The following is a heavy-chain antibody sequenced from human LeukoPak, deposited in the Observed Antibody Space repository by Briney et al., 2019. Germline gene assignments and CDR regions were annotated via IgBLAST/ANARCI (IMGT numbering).Heavy chain of an antibody. CDR1: GFTFSRYA. CDR2: ISYDGSNK. D-gene: IGHD2-8*01. V-gene: IGHV3-30*09. CDR3: ARDSVEGIVLMVYASAGIFDY. Sequence: GGSLRLSCAASGFTFSRYAMHWVRQAPGKGLERVAVISYDGSNKYYADSVNGRFAISRDNSKTTLYLQMNSLRAEDTAVYYCARDSVEGIVLMVYASAGIFDYWGQGTLVTVSS. J-gene: IGHJ4*02.